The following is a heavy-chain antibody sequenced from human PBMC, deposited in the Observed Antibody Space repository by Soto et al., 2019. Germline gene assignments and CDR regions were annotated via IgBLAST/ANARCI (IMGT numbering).Heavy chain of an antibody. Sequence: EVQLVESGGGLVKPGGSLRLSCVGSGFTFSSFSMNWVRQAPGKGLEWVSAISSTSGYTYYADSVRGRFTISRDNAKNSLYLQVNNLRAEDTAVYYCARDRADCVGDCYGYWGQGTLVTVSS. D-gene: IGHD2-21*01. CDR3: ARDRADCVGDCYGY. CDR2: ISSTSGYT. V-gene: IGHV3-21*01. CDR1: GFTFSSFS. J-gene: IGHJ4*02.